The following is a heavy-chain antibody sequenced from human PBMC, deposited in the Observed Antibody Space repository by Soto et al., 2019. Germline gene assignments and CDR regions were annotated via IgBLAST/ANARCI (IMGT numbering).Heavy chain of an antibody. J-gene: IGHJ4*02. V-gene: IGHV1-18*04. CDR1: GYTFTSYG. Sequence: QVQLVQSGAEVKKPGASVKVSCKASGYTFTSYGISWVRQAPGQGLEWMGWISAYNGNTNYAQKLQGRVTMTTDTSTRTAYMELRSLRSADTAVYYCARVSDQQLEPRLYFDYWGQGTLVTVSS. D-gene: IGHD6-6*01. CDR3: ARVSDQQLEPRLYFDY. CDR2: ISAYNGNT.